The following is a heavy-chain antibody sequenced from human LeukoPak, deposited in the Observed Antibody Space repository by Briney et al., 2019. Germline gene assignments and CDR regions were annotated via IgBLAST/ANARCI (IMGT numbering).Heavy chain of an antibody. Sequence: SETLSLTCAVYGGSFSGYYWSWIRQPPGKGLEWIGEINHSGSTNYNPSLKSRVTISVDTSKNQFSLKLSSVTAADTAVYYCARAREDGSSPDHYYYYYYMDVWGKGTTVTVSS. CDR2: INHSGST. D-gene: IGHD6-13*01. CDR3: ARAREDGSSPDHYYYYYYMDV. CDR1: GGSFSGYY. J-gene: IGHJ6*03. V-gene: IGHV4-34*01.